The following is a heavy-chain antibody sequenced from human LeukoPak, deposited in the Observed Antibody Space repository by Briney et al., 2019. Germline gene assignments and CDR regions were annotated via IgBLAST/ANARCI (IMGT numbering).Heavy chain of an antibody. Sequence: GGSLRLSCAASGFTFGTYAMHWVRQAPGKGLEWVAVISYDGSNKYYADSVKDRFTISRDNSKNTLYLQMNSLRAEDTAVYYCAKGGNYDSSGYSPPHWFDPWGQGTLVTVSS. D-gene: IGHD3-22*01. CDR1: GFTFGTYA. CDR2: ISYDGSNK. CDR3: AKGGNYDSSGYSPPHWFDP. V-gene: IGHV3-30-3*01. J-gene: IGHJ5*02.